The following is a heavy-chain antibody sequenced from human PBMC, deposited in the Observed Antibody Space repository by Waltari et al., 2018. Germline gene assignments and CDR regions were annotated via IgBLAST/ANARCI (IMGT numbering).Heavy chain of an antibody. CDR3: TRGGDDSSWYWRN. V-gene: IGHV3-7*01. CDR2: INQDGSEK. J-gene: IGHJ4*02. Sequence: EVQLVESGGGLVQPGGSLRLSCAASGFHFSNNWMTWVRQAPGKGLEWVANINQDGSEKYSVESVKGRFTISRDNAKNSLYLQLNSLRADDTAVYYCTRGGDDSSWYWRNWGQGTLVTVSS. CDR1: GFHFSNNW. D-gene: IGHD6-13*01.